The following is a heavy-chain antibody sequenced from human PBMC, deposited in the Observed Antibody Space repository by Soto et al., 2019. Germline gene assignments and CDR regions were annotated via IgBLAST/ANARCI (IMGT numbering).Heavy chain of an antibody. CDR1: GFTFSNAW. V-gene: IGHV3-15*07. Sequence: GSLRLSCAASGFTFSNAWMNWVRQAPGKGLEWVGRIKSKTDGGTTDYAAPVKGRFTISRDDSKNTLYLQMNSLKTEDTAVYYCTTDPTQWLVLYFDYCGQGTLVTSPQ. D-gene: IGHD6-19*01. CDR2: IKSKTDGGTT. J-gene: IGHJ4*02. CDR3: TTDPTQWLVLYFDY.